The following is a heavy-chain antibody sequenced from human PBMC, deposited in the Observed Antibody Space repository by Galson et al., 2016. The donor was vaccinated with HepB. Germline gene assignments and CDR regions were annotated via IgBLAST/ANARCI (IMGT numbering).Heavy chain of an antibody. CDR1: GYTFTSYY. D-gene: IGHD3-3*01. CDR2: INPSGGST. Sequence: SVKVSCKASGYTFTSYYMHWVRQAPGQGLEWMGIINPSGGSTSYAQKFQGRVPMTRDTSTSTVYMELSSLRSEDTAVYYCARERGGDFWSGFVAYNWFDPWGQGTLVTVSS. J-gene: IGHJ5*02. V-gene: IGHV1-46*01. CDR3: ARERGGDFWSGFVAYNWFDP.